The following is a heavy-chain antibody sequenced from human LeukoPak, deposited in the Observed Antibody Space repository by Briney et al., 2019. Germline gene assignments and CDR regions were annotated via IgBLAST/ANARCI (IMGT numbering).Heavy chain of an antibody. D-gene: IGHD4-11*01. J-gene: IGHJ4*02. Sequence: SETLSLTCTVSGGSVSSGSYYWSWIRQPPGKGLEWIGEINHSGSTNYNPSLKSRVTISVDTSKNQFSLKLSSVTAADTAVYYCTRGTPNPTYSNYGYWGQGTLVTVSS. CDR1: GGSVSSGSYY. V-gene: IGHV4-39*07. CDR2: INHSGST. CDR3: TRGTPNPTYSNYGY.